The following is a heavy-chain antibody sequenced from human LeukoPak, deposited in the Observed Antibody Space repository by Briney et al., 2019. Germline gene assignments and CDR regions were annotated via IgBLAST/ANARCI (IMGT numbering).Heavy chain of an antibody. V-gene: IGHV4-59*01. D-gene: IGHD1-26*01. Sequence: KPSETLSLTCIVSGASISSDFWSWVRQPPGKGLEWIGYIYSSGSTKYNPSLESRVTISVDTSKNQFSLKLTSVTAADTAVYFCARAGPGVGPTVFDFWGQGTLVTVSS. CDR2: IYSSGST. CDR3: ARAGPGVGPTVFDF. CDR1: GASISSDF. J-gene: IGHJ4*02.